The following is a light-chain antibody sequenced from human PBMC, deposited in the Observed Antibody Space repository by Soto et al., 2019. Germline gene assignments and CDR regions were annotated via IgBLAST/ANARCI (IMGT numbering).Light chain of an antibody. CDR1: QSVSSY. J-gene: IGKJ4*01. CDR2: DAS. V-gene: IGKV3-11*01. CDR3: QQRSNWPKLT. Sequence: EIVLTQSPATLSLSPVERATLSCRASQSVSSYLAWYQQKPGQAPRLLIYDASNRATGIPARFSGSGSGTDFTLTIGSLEPEDFAVYYCQQRSNWPKLTFGGGTKVDNK.